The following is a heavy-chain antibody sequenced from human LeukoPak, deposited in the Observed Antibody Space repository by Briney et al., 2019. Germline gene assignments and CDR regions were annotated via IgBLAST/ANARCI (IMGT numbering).Heavy chain of an antibody. CDR3: VRDRPPHYDFWSGLDY. D-gene: IGHD3-3*01. CDR1: GFTFGSYA. V-gene: IGHV3-30-3*01. CDR2: ISYDGSNK. J-gene: IGHJ4*02. Sequence: GGSLRLSCAASGFTFGSYAIHWVRQAPGKGLEWVAVISYDGSNKYYADSVKGRFTISRDNSKNTLYLQMSSLRAEDTAVYYCVRDRPPHYDFWSGLDYWGQGTLVTVSS.